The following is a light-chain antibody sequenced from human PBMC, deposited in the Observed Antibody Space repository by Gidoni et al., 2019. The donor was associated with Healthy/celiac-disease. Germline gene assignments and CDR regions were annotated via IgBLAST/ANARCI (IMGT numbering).Light chain of an antibody. CDR3: QQYYSTPTWT. Sequence: DIVMTQSPDSLAVSLGERATINCKSSQSVLYSSNNKNDLAWYQQKPGQPPKLLIYWASTRESGVPDRFSGSGSGTVFTLTISSLQAEDVAVYYCQQYYSTPTWTFGQGTKVEIK. V-gene: IGKV4-1*01. J-gene: IGKJ1*01. CDR1: QSVLYSSNNKND. CDR2: WAS.